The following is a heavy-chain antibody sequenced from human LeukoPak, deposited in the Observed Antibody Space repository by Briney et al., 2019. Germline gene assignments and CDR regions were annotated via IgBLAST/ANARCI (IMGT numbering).Heavy chain of an antibody. V-gene: IGHV4-4*07. CDR3: ARGPTQREGWFDP. CDR2: IYTSGST. CDR1: GYSISSGYY. Sequence: SETLSLTCTVSGYSISSGYYWSWIRQPAGKGLEWIGRIYTSGSTNYNPSLKSRVTMSVDTSKNQFSLKLSSVTAADTAVYYCARGPTQREGWFDPWGQGTLVTVSS. J-gene: IGHJ5*02. D-gene: IGHD1-1*01.